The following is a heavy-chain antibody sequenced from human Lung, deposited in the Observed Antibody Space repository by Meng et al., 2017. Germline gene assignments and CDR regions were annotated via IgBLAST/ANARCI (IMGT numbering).Heavy chain of an antibody. CDR3: TWDDKSVSDY. V-gene: IGHV3-15*01. CDR2: IKSNGDGGTA. CDR1: GFIFSNSW. J-gene: IGHJ4*02. D-gene: IGHD3-9*01. Sequence: ESLKLSCGASGFIFSNSWMIWVRQAPGKGREWVGRIKSNGDGGTAEYAAPVTGRFTITRDDSKTTLYLQLSGLTTDDTGVYYCTWDDKSVSDYWGQGTLVTVSS.